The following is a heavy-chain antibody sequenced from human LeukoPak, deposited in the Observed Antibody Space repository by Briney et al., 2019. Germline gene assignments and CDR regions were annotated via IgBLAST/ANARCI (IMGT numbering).Heavy chain of an antibody. CDR2: TKQDGSEK. J-gene: IGHJ6*02. CDR3: ARDRVYGMDV. Sequence: GGSLRLSCAVSGFTFNNYWMSWVRQAPGKGLEWVANTKQDGSEKYYVDSVKGRFTISRDNTKNSLYLQMNSLRAEDTAVYYCARDRVYGMDVWGQGTTVTVSS. D-gene: IGHD3-10*01. CDR1: GFTFNNYW. V-gene: IGHV3-7*01.